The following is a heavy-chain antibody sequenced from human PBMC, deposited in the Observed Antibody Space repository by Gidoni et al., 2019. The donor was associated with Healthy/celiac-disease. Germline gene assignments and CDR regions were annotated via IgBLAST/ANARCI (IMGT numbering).Heavy chain of an antibody. CDR3: ARRRGYGSGSYYNFPSFDY. CDR2: INHSGST. V-gene: IGHV4-34*01. J-gene: IGHJ4*02. Sequence: QVQLQQWGAGLLKPSETLSLTCAVYGGSFSGYYWSWIRQPPGKGLEWIGEINHSGSTNYNPSLKSRVTISVDTSKNQFSLKLSSVTAADTAVYYCARRRGYGSGSYYNFPSFDYWGQGTLVTVSS. D-gene: IGHD3-10*01. CDR1: GGSFSGYY.